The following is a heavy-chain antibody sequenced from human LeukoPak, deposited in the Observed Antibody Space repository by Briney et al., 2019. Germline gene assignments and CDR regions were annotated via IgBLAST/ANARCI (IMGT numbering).Heavy chain of an antibody. CDR2: IYNSGST. CDR3: ARSTRGLYGSGSYRSNYYYYYMDV. CDR1: GGSISSYY. Sequence: SETLSLTCTVSGGSISSYYWNWIRQPPGKGLEWIGYIYNSGSTNNNPSLKSRVTISVDTSKNQFSLKLSSVTAADTAVYYCARSTRGLYGSGSYRSNYYYYYMDVWGKGTTVTISS. J-gene: IGHJ6*03. D-gene: IGHD3-10*01. V-gene: IGHV4-59*01.